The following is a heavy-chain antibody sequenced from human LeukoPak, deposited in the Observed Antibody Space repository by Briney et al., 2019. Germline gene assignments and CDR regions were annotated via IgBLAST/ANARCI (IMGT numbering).Heavy chain of an antibody. D-gene: IGHD1-26*01. CDR2: ISGSGAST. CDR1: GFTLSTNA. J-gene: IGHJ4*02. Sequence: GGSLRLSCLTSGFTLSTNAMSWVRQAPGKGLEWISGISGSGASTYYADSVKGRFTISRDVSRNTLYLQMNSLRGDDTAVYYCAKDVGKWESLHFFDYWGQGTLVTVSS. CDR3: AKDVGKWESLHFFDY. V-gene: IGHV3-23*01.